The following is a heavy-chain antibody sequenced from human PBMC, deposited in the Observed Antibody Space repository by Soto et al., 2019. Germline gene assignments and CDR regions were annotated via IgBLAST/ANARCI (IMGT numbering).Heavy chain of an antibody. CDR2: ISYDGGSD. Sequence: QVQMVESGGGVVQPGRSLRLSCAASGFTFNNYAMHWVRQAPGKGLEWVAVISYDGGSDYYADSVRGRFTISRDNSKNTLFLQTNNLRDEDTAVYYCARERVKREGSFATWSQGTPVTVSS. D-gene: IGHD1-26*01. CDR1: GFTFNNYA. CDR3: ARERVKREGSFAT. V-gene: IGHV3-30-3*01. J-gene: IGHJ5*02.